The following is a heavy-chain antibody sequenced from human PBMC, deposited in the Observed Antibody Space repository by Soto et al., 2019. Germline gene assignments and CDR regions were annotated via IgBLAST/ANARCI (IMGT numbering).Heavy chain of an antibody. CDR1: GYTFTSYA. CDR2: INVYNGNT. J-gene: IGHJ5*02. CDR3: ARGVGSGSYYNQYNWFDP. D-gene: IGHD3-10*01. Sequence: ASVKVSCKASGYTFTSYAMHWVRQAPGQRLEWMGWINVYNGNTKYSQKFQGRVTMTTDTSTSTAYMELRSLRSDDTAVYYCARGVGSGSYYNQYNWFDPWGQGTLVTVSS. V-gene: IGHV1-3*01.